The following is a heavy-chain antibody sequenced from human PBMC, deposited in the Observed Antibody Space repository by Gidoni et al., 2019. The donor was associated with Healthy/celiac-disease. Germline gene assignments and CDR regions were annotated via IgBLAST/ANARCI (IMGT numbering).Heavy chain of an antibody. J-gene: IGHJ6*03. CDR1: GYTFTSSG. Sequence: QVQLVQSGAEVKQPGASVTVSCQASGYTFTSSGISWVRQAPGQGLEWVGWISAYNGNTNDAQKLQGRVTMTTDTSTSTAYRELRSLRSDDTAVYYCARGEGGLGDYYYYMDVWGKGTTVTVSS. V-gene: IGHV1-18*04. D-gene: IGHD1-26*01. CDR2: ISAYNGNT. CDR3: ARGEGGLGDYYYYMDV.